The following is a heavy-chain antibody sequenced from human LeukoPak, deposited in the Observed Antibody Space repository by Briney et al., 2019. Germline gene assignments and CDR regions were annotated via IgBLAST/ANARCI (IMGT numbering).Heavy chain of an antibody. V-gene: IGHV4-34*01. Sequence: SETLSLTCAVYSGSFSGYYWSWIRQPPGKGLEWIGEINHSGSTNYNPSLKSRVTISVDTSKNQFSLKLSSVTAADTAVYYCARRGPGYWGQGTLVTVSS. CDR2: INHSGST. CDR1: SGSFSGYY. J-gene: IGHJ4*02. CDR3: ARRGPGY.